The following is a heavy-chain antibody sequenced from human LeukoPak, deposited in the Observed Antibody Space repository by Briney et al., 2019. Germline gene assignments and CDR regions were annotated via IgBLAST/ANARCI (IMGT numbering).Heavy chain of an antibody. CDR2: IRYDAGSQ. CDR3: ARDGGLFSMVRGADYNYFDY. V-gene: IGHV3-30*02. J-gene: IGHJ4*02. Sequence: GGSLRLSCAASEFTFSSYGMHWVRQAPGKGLEWVAFIRYDAGSQYYADSVKGRFIISRDNSQNTLYLQLNSLRPEDTAEYLCARDGGLFSMVRGADYNYFDYWGQGTLVTVSS. D-gene: IGHD3-10*01. CDR1: EFTFSSYG.